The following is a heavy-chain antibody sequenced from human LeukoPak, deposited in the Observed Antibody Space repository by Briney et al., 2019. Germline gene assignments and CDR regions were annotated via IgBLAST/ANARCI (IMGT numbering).Heavy chain of an antibody. CDR2: MSYSGST. V-gene: IGHV4-38-2*01. CDR1: GYSISSDYY. J-gene: IGHJ4*02. Sequence: SETLSLTCAVSGYSISSDYYWGWIRQPPGKGLEWIGSMSYSGSTYYNPSLKSRVTISLDTSKNQFSLKLTSVTAADTAVYYCARPSNYGSGLGILDWGQGTLVIVSS. D-gene: IGHD3-10*01. CDR3: ARPSNYGSGLGILD.